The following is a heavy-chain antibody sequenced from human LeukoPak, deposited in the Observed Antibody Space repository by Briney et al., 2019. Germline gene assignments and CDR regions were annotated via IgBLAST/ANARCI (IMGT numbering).Heavy chain of an antibody. D-gene: IGHD3-22*01. CDR1: GFTFSTHW. Sequence: PGGSLRLSCAASGFTFSTHWMHWVRQVPGKGLVWVSRINSDGRRTDYADSVKGRFTISRDNAKNTLYLQMNSLRAEDTAVYYCAKFRYHSNDNNYLDFNYWGQGTLATVSS. CDR3: AKFRYHSNDNNYLDFNY. J-gene: IGHJ4*02. V-gene: IGHV3-74*01. CDR2: INSDGRRT.